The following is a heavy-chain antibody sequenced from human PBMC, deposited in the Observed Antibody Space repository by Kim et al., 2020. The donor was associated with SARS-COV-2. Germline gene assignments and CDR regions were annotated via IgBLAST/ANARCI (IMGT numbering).Heavy chain of an antibody. CDR2: ISGSGGST. D-gene: IGHD6-13*01. CDR3: AKDWGIGSSWPDY. V-gene: IGHV3-23*01. Sequence: GGSLRRSCAASGFTFSSYAMSWVRQAPGKGLEWVSAISGSGGSTYYADSVKGRFTISRDNSKNTLYLQMNSLRAEDTAVYYCAKDWGIGSSWPDYWGQGTLVTVSS. J-gene: IGHJ4*02. CDR1: GFTFSSYA.